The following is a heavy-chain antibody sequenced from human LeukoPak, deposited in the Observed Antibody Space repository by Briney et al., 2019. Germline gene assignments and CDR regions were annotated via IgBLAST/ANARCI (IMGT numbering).Heavy chain of an antibody. CDR1: GGSISSYN. CDR2: IYTSGST. CDR3: ARNRSGYSGYVASYFDY. D-gene: IGHD5-12*01. Sequence: PSETLPLTCTVSGGSISSYNWSWIRQPAGKGLEWIGRIYTSGSTNYNPSLKSRVTMSVDTSKNQFYLKLSSVTAADAAVYYCARNRSGYSGYVASYFDYWGQGTLVTVSS. V-gene: IGHV4-4*07. J-gene: IGHJ4*02.